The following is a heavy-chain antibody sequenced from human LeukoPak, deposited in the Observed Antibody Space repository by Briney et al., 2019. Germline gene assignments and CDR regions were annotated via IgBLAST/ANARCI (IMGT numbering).Heavy chain of an antibody. CDR1: GFTVSSNY. J-gene: IGHJ4*02. CDR3: ARVLEDSGSFHSTYFDY. CDR2: IYSGGST. Sequence: GGSLRLSCAASGFTVSSNYMSWVRQAPGKGLEWVSVIYSGGSTYYADSVKGRFTISRDNSKNTLYLQMNSLRAEDTAVYYCARVLEDSGSFHSTYFDYWGQGILVTVSS. V-gene: IGHV3-53*01. D-gene: IGHD1-26*01.